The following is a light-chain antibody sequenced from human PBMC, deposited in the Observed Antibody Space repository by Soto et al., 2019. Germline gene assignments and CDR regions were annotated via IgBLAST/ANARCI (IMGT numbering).Light chain of an antibody. Sequence: ESALTQSPGTLSLSPGERATLSCRASQSVSRTYLAWYQQKPGQAPRLLIYGASSRATGIPDRFSGSGSGTDFTLTISRLEPEDFAVYYCQQYGSSPSPITFGQGTRLEIK. CDR1: QSVSRTY. J-gene: IGKJ5*01. CDR2: GAS. CDR3: QQYGSSPSPIT. V-gene: IGKV3-20*01.